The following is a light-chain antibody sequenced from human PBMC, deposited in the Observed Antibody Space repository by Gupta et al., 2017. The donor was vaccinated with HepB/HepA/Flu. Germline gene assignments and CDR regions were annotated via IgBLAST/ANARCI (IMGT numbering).Light chain of an antibody. J-gene: IGLJ1*01. V-gene: IGLV1-44*01. CDR2: IND. Sequence: QSVLTQPPSVSGTPGQRVTIACTGANSNIGSNNVNWYQLDPGTAPKLLIAINDQRPLGVSDRFSGSKSGTSASLAISALQSEDEAEYYCAAWDDGLNGYYVFGTGTQVNVL. CDR3: AAWDDGLNGYYV. CDR1: NSNIGSNN.